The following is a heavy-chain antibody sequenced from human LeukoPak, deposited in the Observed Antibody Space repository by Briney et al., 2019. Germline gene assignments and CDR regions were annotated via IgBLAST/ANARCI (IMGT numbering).Heavy chain of an antibody. CDR1: GFTFSSYS. V-gene: IGHV3-48*01. D-gene: IGHD6-13*01. J-gene: IGHJ4*02. Sequence: QPGGSLRLSCAASGFTFSSYSMNWVRQAPGKGLEWVSYISSSSSTIYYADSVKGRFTISRDNAKNSLYLQMNSLRAEDTAVYYCARESAAAGRYYVDYWGQGTLVTVSS. CDR3: ARESAAAGRYYVDY. CDR2: ISSSSSTI.